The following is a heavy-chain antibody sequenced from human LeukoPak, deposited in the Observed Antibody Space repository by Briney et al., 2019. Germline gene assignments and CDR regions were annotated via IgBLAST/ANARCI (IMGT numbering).Heavy chain of an antibody. CDR1: GFTFSSYG. CDR3: ASDWDLPY. CDR2: ISYDGGNK. J-gene: IGHJ4*02. Sequence: GGSLRLSCAASGFTFSSYGMTWVRQAPGKGLEWVAAISYDGGNKYYADSVKGRFTISRDNSKNTLSLQMNSLRVDDTAVYYCASDWDLPYWGQGTLVTVSS. D-gene: IGHD1-26*01. V-gene: IGHV3-30*03.